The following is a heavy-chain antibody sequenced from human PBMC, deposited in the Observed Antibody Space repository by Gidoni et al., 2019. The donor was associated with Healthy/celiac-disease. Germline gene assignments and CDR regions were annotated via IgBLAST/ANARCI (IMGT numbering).Heavy chain of an antibody. CDR3: ARSVAGTENY. CDR1: GGSFSGYY. J-gene: IGHJ4*02. D-gene: IGHD6-19*01. Sequence: QVQLQQWCAGLLKPSETLSLTCAVYGGSFSGYYWSWIRQPPGKGLEWIGEINHSGSTNYNPSLKSRVTISVDTSKNQFSLKLSSVTAADTAVYYCARSVAGTENYWGQGTLVTVSS. CDR2: INHSGST. V-gene: IGHV4-34*01.